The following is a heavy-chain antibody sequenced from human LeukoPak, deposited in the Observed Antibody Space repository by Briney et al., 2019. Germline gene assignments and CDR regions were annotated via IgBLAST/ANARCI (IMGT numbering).Heavy chain of an antibody. CDR3: ARVLSGGNTEYFDY. Sequence: SETLSLTCAVDGGSFSGYYWSWIRQTPEKGLEWIGEINHSGSTNYSPSLKSRVTLSVDTSKNRFSLKLSSVTAADTAVYFCARVLSGGNTEYFDYWGQGTLVTVSS. D-gene: IGHD4-23*01. V-gene: IGHV4-34*01. CDR2: INHSGST. CDR1: GGSFSGYY. J-gene: IGHJ4*02.